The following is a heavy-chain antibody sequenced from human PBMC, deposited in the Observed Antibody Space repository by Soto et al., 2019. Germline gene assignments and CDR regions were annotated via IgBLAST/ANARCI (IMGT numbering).Heavy chain of an antibody. J-gene: IGHJ4*02. D-gene: IGHD3-10*01. Sequence: QVQLVQSGAEVKKPGSSVKVSCKASGGTFSSYTISWVRQAPGQGLEWMGRIIPILGIANYAQKFQGRVTITADKSTSTAYMELSSLRSEDTAVYYCAREGVGFGASLNRHYCDYWGQGTLVTVSS. V-gene: IGHV1-69*08. CDR3: AREGVGFGASLNRHYCDY. CDR1: GGTFSSYT. CDR2: IIPILGIA.